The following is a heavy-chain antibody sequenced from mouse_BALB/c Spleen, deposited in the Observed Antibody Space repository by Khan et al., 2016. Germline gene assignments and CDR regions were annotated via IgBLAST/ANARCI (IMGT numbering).Heavy chain of an antibody. CDR3: ARGQGRGAMDY. Sequence: EVQLQESGAELVKPGASVKLSCTASAFNIKDTYMHWVKQRPEQGLEWIGRIDPANGNTKYDPKFQGKATITADTSSNTAYLQHSSLTSEDTAVYYGARGQGRGAMDYWGQGTSVTVSS. CDR1: AFNIKDTY. J-gene: IGHJ4*01. D-gene: IGHD3-3*01. CDR2: IDPANGNT. V-gene: IGHV14-3*02.